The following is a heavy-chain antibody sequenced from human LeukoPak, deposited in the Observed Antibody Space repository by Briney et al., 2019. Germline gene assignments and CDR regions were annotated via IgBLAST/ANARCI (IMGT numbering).Heavy chain of an antibody. J-gene: IGHJ5*02. CDR2: IYYSGRT. Sequence: SETLSLTCSVSAGSISSSNYYWGWIRQPPGKGLEWIGSIYYSGRTYYNPSLKSRVTISVDTSKNQFSLKLSSVTAADTAVYYCARVRFRDDYSNRFDPWGQGTLVTVSS. V-gene: IGHV4-39*07. CDR1: AGSISSSNYY. CDR3: ARVRFRDDYSNRFDP. D-gene: IGHD4-11*01.